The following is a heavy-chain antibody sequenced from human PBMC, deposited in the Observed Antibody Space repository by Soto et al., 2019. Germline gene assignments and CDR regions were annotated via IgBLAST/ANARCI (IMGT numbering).Heavy chain of an antibody. CDR1: GYTFTSYG. Sequence: GASVKVSCKASGYTFTSYGISWVRQAPGQGLEWMGWISAYNGNTNYAQKLQGRVTMTTDTSTSTAYMELRSLRSDDTAVYYCARVADYYDSSGYEATNWFDPWGQGTLVTVSS. CDR2: ISAYNGNT. D-gene: IGHD3-22*01. CDR3: ARVADYYDSSGYEATNWFDP. V-gene: IGHV1-18*01. J-gene: IGHJ5*02.